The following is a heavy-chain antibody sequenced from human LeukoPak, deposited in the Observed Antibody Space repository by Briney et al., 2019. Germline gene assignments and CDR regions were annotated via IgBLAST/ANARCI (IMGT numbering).Heavy chain of an antibody. J-gene: IGHJ4*02. Sequence: PGGSLRLSCAASGFTFSDYYMSWIRQAPGKGLEWVLYISSSGSNIYYADSVKGRFTISRDNAKNSLSLEMNSLRVEDTGVYYCARGTTGTTVAYGYSLDSWGQGTLVTVSS. D-gene: IGHD1-7*01. CDR3: ARGTTGTTVAYGYSLDS. V-gene: IGHV3-11*01. CDR2: ISSSGSNI. CDR1: GFTFSDYY.